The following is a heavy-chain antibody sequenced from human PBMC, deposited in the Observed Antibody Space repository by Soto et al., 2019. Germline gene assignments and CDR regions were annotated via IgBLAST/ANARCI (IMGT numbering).Heavy chain of an antibody. CDR2: ISYAGSNK. CDR1: GFTFSSYG. Sequence: QVQLVESGGGVVQPGRSLRLSCAASGFTFSSYGMHWVRQAPGKGLEWVAVISYAGSNKYYADSVKGRLPISRDNSKNTLYLQMNSLRAEDTAVYYCATLYHRNLRSSWYVDYGMAVWGQGTTVTVSS. J-gene: IGHJ6*02. CDR3: ATLYHRNLRSSWYVDYGMAV. V-gene: IGHV3-30*03. D-gene: IGHD6-13*01.